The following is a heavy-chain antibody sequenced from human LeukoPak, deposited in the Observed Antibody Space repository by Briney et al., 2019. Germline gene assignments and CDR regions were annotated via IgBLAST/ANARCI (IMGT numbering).Heavy chain of an antibody. CDR2: IYYSGST. CDR3: AREVSYNSSGYPLGY. Sequence: SETLSLTCTVSGGSISSSSYYWGWIRQPPGKGLEWIGSIYYSGSTYYNPSLKSRVTISVDTSKNQFSLKLSSVTAADTAVYYCAREVSYNSSGYPLGYWGQGTLVTVSS. D-gene: IGHD3-22*01. J-gene: IGHJ4*02. CDR1: GGSISSSSYY. V-gene: IGHV4-39*07.